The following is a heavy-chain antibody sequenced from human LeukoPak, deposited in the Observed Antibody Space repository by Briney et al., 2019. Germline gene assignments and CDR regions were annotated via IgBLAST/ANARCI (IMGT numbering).Heavy chain of an antibody. Sequence: GESLKISCKGSGYSFTSYWIGWVRQMPGKGLEWMGIIYPGDSDTRYSPSFQGQVTISADKSISTAYLQWSSLKASDTAMYYCARHLIAAAGTGYYYMDVWGKGTTVTVSS. CDR1: GYSFTSYW. J-gene: IGHJ6*03. CDR3: ARHLIAAAGTGYYYMDV. CDR2: IYPGDSDT. V-gene: IGHV5-51*01. D-gene: IGHD6-13*01.